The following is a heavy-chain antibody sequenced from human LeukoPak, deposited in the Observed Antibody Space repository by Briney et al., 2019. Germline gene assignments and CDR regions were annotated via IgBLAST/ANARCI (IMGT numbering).Heavy chain of an antibody. Sequence: AGGSLRLSCAASGFTFSNAWMSWVRQAPGKGLEWVGRIKSKTDGGTTDYAAPVKGRFTISRDDSKNTLYLQMNSLKTEDTAVYYCATDVEMATIVDYWGQGTLVTVSS. V-gene: IGHV3-15*01. J-gene: IGHJ4*02. CDR2: IKSKTDGGTT. CDR1: GFTFSNAW. CDR3: ATDVEMATIVDY. D-gene: IGHD5-24*01.